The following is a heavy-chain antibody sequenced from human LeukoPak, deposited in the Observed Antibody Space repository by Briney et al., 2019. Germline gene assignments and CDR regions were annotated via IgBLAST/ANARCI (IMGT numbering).Heavy chain of an antibody. CDR3: AKGYCSSTSCLKTD. CDR2: INWNGGST. CDR1: GFTFDDYG. D-gene: IGHD2-2*01. Sequence: GGSLRLSCAASGFTFDDYGMSWVRQAPGKGLEWVSGINWNGGSTGYADSVKGRFTISRDNAKNSLYLQMNSLRAEDTAVYYCAKGYCSSTSCLKTDWGQGALVTVSS. J-gene: IGHJ4*02. V-gene: IGHV3-20*04.